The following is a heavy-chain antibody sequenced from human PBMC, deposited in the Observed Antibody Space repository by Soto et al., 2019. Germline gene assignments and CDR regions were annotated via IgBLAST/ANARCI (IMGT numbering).Heavy chain of an antibody. CDR3: ARDKIAYSSSRTFDY. CDR2: IKQDGSEK. D-gene: IGHD6-13*01. CDR1: GFTFSSYW. Sequence: GGSLRLSCAASGFTFSSYWMSWVRQAPGKGLEWVANIKQDGSEKYYVGSVKGRFTISRENAKNSLYLQMNSLRAEDTAVYYCARDKIAYSSSRTFDYWGQGTLVTVSS. V-gene: IGHV3-7*01. J-gene: IGHJ4*02.